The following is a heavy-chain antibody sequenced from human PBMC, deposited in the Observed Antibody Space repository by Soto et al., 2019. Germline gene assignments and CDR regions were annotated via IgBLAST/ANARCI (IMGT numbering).Heavy chain of an antibody. Sequence: HPGGSLRLSCAASGFTFSSYGMHWVRQAPGKGLEWVAVISYDGSNKYYADSVKGRFTISRDNSKNTLYLQMNSLRAEDTAVYYCAKVILEWLLFKPTYYYYGMDVWGQGTTVTVSS. CDR2: ISYDGSNK. D-gene: IGHD3-3*01. V-gene: IGHV3-30*18. CDR1: GFTFSSYG. J-gene: IGHJ6*02. CDR3: AKVILEWLLFKPTYYYYGMDV.